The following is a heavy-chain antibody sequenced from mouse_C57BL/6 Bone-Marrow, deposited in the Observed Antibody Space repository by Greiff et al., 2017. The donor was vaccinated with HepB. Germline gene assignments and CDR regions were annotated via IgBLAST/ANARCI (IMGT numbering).Heavy chain of an antibody. Sequence: EVQLVESGGGLVQPKGSLKLSCAASGFTFNTYAMHWVRQAPGKGLEWVARIRSKSSNYATYYADSVKDRFTISRDDSQSMLYLQMNNLKTEDTAMYYGVRVRGYGSSYWFAYWGQGTLVTVSA. CDR2: IRSKSSNYAT. CDR3: VRVRGYGSSYWFAY. J-gene: IGHJ3*01. V-gene: IGHV10-3*01. D-gene: IGHD1-1*01. CDR1: GFTFNTYA.